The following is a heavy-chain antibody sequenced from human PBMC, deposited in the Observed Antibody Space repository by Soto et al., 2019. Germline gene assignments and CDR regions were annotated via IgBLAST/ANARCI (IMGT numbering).Heavy chain of an antibody. CDR2: ISSSGSFT. D-gene: IGHD3-10*01. Sequence: QVQLVESGGGLVRPGGPLRLSCAASGFTFSDHYMSWIRQAPGKGLEWISYISSSGSFTNYADSVKGRFTISRDNGKKSLYLQINNLTAEDTALYYCARGRPTYYYYGLDVWGQGTTVTVS. CDR1: GFTFSDHY. V-gene: IGHV3-11*06. J-gene: IGHJ6*02. CDR3: ARGRPTYYYYGLDV.